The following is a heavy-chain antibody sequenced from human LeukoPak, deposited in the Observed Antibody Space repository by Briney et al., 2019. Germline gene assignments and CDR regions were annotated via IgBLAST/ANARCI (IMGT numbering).Heavy chain of an antibody. V-gene: IGHV3-23*01. CDR3: AKAPRTNTQRYYDFWSGFYYFDY. CDR2: ISGSGGST. Sequence: GGSLRLSCAASGFTFSSYAMSWVRQAPGKGLEWVSAISGSGGSTYYADSVKGRFTISRDNSKNTLYLQMNSLRAEDTAVYYCAKAPRTNTQRYYDFWSGFYYFDYWGQGTLVTVSS. D-gene: IGHD3-3*01. CDR1: GFTFSSYA. J-gene: IGHJ4*02.